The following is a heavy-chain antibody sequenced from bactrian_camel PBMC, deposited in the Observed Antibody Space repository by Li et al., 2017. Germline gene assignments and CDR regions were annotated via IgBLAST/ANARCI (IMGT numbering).Heavy chain of an antibody. Sequence: VQLVESGGGSVQAGGSLRLSCAASGYTAVINYMGWIRQSPGNEREVLAAIGRDGSTSYADSVKGRFSISRDNAKNTLYLQMSSLRPEDTAMYYCAANTRYSGDWCSRLWELADTYWDQGTQVTVS. CDR1: GYTAVINY. CDR2: IGRDGST. CDR3: AANTRYSGDWCSRLWELADTY. J-gene: IGHJ4*01. V-gene: IGHV3S53*01. D-gene: IGHD3*01.